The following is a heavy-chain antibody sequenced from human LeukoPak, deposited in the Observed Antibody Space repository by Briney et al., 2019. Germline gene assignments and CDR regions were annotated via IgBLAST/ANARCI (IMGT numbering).Heavy chain of an antibody. CDR1: RFTFSSYT. CDR2: INHSGST. Sequence: PGGSLRLSCAASRFTFSSYTMSWVRRAPGKGLEWIGEINHSGSTNYNPSLKSRATISVDTSKNQFSLKLSSVTAADTAVYYCARGSRWFPFDYWGQGTLVTVSS. J-gene: IGHJ4*02. V-gene: IGHV4-34*01. D-gene: IGHD3-10*01. CDR3: ARGSRWFPFDY.